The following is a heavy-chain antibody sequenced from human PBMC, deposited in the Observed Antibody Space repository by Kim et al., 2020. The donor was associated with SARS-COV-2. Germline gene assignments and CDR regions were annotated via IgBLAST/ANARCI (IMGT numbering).Heavy chain of an antibody. CDR2: ISYDGSNK. Sequence: GGSLRLSCAASGFTFSSYGMHWVRQAPGKGLEWVAVISYDGSNKYYADSVKGRFTISRDNSKNTLYLQMNSLRADDTAVYYCARGGVTTLWDDYYYYGMDVWGQGTTVTVSS. D-gene: IGHD4-4*01. CDR3: ARGGVTTLWDDYYYYGMDV. J-gene: IGHJ6*02. CDR1: GFTFSSYG. V-gene: IGHV3-30*03.